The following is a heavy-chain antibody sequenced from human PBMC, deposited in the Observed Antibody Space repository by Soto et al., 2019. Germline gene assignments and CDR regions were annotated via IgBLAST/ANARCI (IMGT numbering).Heavy chain of an antibody. Sequence: SETLSLTCTVSGGSISSGGYYWTWIRQYPGKGLEWIAYIYHSGYTFYNPSLKSRVTMSVDTSKNQFSLKLRPVTAADTAVYYCAKWEGLGSDYYYYAMDVWGQGTTVTVSS. CDR2: IYHSGYT. CDR1: GGSISSGGYY. J-gene: IGHJ6*02. V-gene: IGHV4-31*03. CDR3: AKWEGLGSDYYYYAMDV. D-gene: IGHD1-26*01.